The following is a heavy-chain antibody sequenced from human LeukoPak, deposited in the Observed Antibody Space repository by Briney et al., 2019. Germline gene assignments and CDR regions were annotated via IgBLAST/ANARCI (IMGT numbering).Heavy chain of an antibody. CDR1: GGSISSYY. Sequence: PSETLSLTCTVSGGSISSYYWSWIRQPPGKGLEWIGCIYYSGYTNYKSSLKSRVTISVDTSKNQFSLKLSSVTAADTAVYYCAGSYDSSGYGPNYFDYWGQGTLVTVSS. CDR2: IYYSGYT. V-gene: IGHV4-59*01. CDR3: AGSYDSSGYGPNYFDY. J-gene: IGHJ4*02. D-gene: IGHD3-22*01.